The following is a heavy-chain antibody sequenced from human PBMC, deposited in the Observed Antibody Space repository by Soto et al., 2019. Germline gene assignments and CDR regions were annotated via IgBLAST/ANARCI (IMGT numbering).Heavy chain of an antibody. Sequence: GASVKVSCKASGYTFTSCAMHWVRQAPGQSLEWMGCINAGNGNTKYSQKLQGRVTITRDTDASTAYMELSSLRSEDTAVYYCAIEVEYSSSSWFDPWGQGNLVTVSS. CDR2: INAGNGNT. CDR3: AIEVEYSSSSWFDP. J-gene: IGHJ5*02. CDR1: GYTFTSCA. D-gene: IGHD6-6*01. V-gene: IGHV1-3*01.